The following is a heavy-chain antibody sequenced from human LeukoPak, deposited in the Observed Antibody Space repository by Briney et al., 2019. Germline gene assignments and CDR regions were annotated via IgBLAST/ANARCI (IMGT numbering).Heavy chain of an antibody. V-gene: IGHV3-7*01. D-gene: IGHD4-11*01. CDR3: AGERDMTTVWEIFEY. Sequence: GRSLRLSCAASGFTFGTYWMSWVRQAPGKGLEWVANIKEDGSEKYYADSVKGRFTISRDNAKKSLYLQMNSLRADDTAVYYCAGERDMTTVWEIFEYWGQGALVTVSS. CDR2: IKEDGSEK. CDR1: GFTFGTYW. J-gene: IGHJ4*02.